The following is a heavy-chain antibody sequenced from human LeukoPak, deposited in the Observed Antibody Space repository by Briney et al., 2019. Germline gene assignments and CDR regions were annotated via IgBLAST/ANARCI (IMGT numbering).Heavy chain of an antibody. CDR3: ARLHYYYGVDV. V-gene: IGHV4-39*01. CDR1: GGSFTSSSYY. CDR2: MYFSGNS. J-gene: IGHJ6*02. Sequence: PSETLSLTCSVSGGSFTSSSYYWVWIRQPPRKGLELIGTMYFSGNSYYNPSLKSRVTISVDTSKKQFSLKLSSVIPADTAVYYCARLHYYYGVDVWGQGTTVTVSS.